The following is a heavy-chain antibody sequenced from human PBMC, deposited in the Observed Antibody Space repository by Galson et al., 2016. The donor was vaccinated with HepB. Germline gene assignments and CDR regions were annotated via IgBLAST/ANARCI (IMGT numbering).Heavy chain of an antibody. V-gene: IGHV1-18*01. CDR2: ISTYNGNT. Sequence: SVKVSCKASGYTFTTYSISWVRQAPGQGLEWMGWISTYNGNTNYAKKLQGRVTMTTDTSTSTAYMELRSLTSDDTAVYYCARTYYYDTSGYYRVFDIWGQGTMVTVS. J-gene: IGHJ3*02. D-gene: IGHD3-22*01. CDR1: GYTFTTYS. CDR3: ARTYYYDTSGYYRVFDI.